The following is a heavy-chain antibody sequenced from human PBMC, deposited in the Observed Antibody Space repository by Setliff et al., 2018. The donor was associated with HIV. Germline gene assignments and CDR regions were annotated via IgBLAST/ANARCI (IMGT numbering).Heavy chain of an antibody. CDR3: AREQWLVTRGYFDS. CDR1: GGSTSTSSYY. Sequence: PSETLSLTCTVSGGSTSTSSYYWGWIRQPPGKGLEWIGSIYYSGSTYYNPSLKSRVTISVDTSKNQFSLKLSSVTAADTAVYYCAREQWLVTRGYFDSWGQGIMVTVSS. D-gene: IGHD6-19*01. J-gene: IGHJ4*02. CDR2: IYYSGST. V-gene: IGHV4-39*02.